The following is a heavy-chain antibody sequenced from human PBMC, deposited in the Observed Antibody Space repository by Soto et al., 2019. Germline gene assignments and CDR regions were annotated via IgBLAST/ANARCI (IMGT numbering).Heavy chain of an antibody. J-gene: IGHJ4*02. Sequence: QVHLVQSGAEVKKPGASVKVSCKGSGYGFTTYGITWVRQAPGQGLEWMAWISAHNGNTNYAQKLQGRVTVTRDTSTSTAYMELRSLRSDVTAAYYCARGRYGDYWGQGALVTVSS. V-gene: IGHV1-18*01. CDR2: ISAHNGNT. CDR1: GYGFTTYG. CDR3: ARGRYGDY. D-gene: IGHD1-1*01.